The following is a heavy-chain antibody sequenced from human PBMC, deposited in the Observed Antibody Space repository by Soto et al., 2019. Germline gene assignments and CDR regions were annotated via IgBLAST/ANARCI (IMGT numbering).Heavy chain of an antibody. V-gene: IGHV3-53*01. Sequence: GGSLRLSCAASGFTVTSYYMSWVRQAPGKGLEWVSLIYTGGNTNYADSVKGRFTISRDNSKNTLYLQMNSLRAEDTAVYYCARDYYSGPGNYYRAAYYLSGMDVGGQGATETIYS. CDR1: GFTVTSYY. D-gene: IGHD3-10*01. CDR3: ARDYYSGPGNYYRAAYYLSGMDV. J-gene: IGHJ6*02. CDR2: IYTGGNT.